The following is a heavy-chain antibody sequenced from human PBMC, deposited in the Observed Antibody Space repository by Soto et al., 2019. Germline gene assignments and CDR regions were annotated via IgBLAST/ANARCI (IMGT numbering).Heavy chain of an antibody. CDR3: VKEKGPCCDWSYYFDC. CDR1: GFSFSIYT. D-gene: IGHD3-9*01. Sequence: RRLSCSASGFSFSIYTIHWVRQAPGKGLEFVAAINNNGTNTYYGDSVKDRFTISRDNSKNAVYLQMYGLRAEDTALYYCVKEKGPCCDWSYYFDCWGQGTQVTVSS. J-gene: IGHJ4*02. V-gene: IGHV3-64D*06. CDR2: INNNGTNT.